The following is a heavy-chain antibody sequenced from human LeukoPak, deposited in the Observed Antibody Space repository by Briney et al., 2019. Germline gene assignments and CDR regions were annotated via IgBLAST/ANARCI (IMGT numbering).Heavy chain of an antibody. J-gene: IGHJ6*02. Sequence: GASVKVSCKASGYTFTSYAMNWVRQAPGQGLEWMGWINTNTGNPTYAQGFTGRFVFSLDTSVSTAYLQISSLKAEDTAVYYCARDLAAAGMWEYIDYYYYGMDVWGQGTTVTVSS. CDR1: GYTFTSYA. CDR2: INTNTGNP. D-gene: IGHD6-13*01. V-gene: IGHV7-4-1*02. CDR3: ARDLAAAGMWEYIDYYYYGMDV.